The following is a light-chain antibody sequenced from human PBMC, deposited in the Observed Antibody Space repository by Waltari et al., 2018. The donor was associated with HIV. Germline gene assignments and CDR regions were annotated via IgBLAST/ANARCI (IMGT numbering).Light chain of an antibody. Sequence: DIQMTQSPSSLSASVGDRVTVSCRASENVSSYLHWYQQKPGKAPKLLIYTASTLQSGVPSRFSGSGSGTDFTFTITSLQPEDFATYYCQQSYSTPLTFGGGTRVEIK. V-gene: IGKV1-39*01. CDR1: ENVSSY. J-gene: IGKJ4*01. CDR3: QQSYSTPLT. CDR2: TAS.